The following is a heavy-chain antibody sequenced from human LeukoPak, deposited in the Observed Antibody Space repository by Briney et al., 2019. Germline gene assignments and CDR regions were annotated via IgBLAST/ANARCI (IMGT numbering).Heavy chain of an antibody. D-gene: IGHD3-22*01. CDR2: ISAYNGNT. CDR1: GYTFTSYG. Sequence: ASVKVSCKASGYTFTSYGISWVRQAPGQGLEWMGWISAYNGNTNHAQKLQGRVTMTTDTSTSTAYMELRSLRSDDTAVYYCARDKPYYYDSSGYYYGRGGMDNWFDPWGQGTLVTVSS. V-gene: IGHV1-18*01. J-gene: IGHJ5*02. CDR3: ARDKPYYYDSSGYYYGRGGMDNWFDP.